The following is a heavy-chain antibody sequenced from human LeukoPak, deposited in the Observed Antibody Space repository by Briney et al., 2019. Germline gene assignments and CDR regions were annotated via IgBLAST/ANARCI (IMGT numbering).Heavy chain of an antibody. CDR1: GFIFNNYA. V-gene: IGHV3-9*01. J-gene: IGHJ4*02. CDR3: AKDNRRHYTSGPNPDSLH. CDR2: IGWNSGSI. Sequence: GGSLRLSCAGSGFIFNNYAMHWVRQPPGKGLEWVSGIGWNSGSIDYADSVKGRFTISRDNAKNSLYLQMNSLRVEDTAFYYCAKDNRRHYTSGPNPDSLHWGQGALVTVSS. D-gene: IGHD6-19*01.